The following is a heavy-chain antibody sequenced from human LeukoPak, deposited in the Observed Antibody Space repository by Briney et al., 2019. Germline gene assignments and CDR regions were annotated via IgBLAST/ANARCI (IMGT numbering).Heavy chain of an antibody. CDR3: ARDVPPNWFDT. V-gene: IGHV3-74*01. Sequence: QPGGSLRLSCAASGITFGNNWMHWVRRGPGKGLVWISRINSDGGGAIYADSVKGRFTVSRDNAKNTLYLQMNSLRAEDTAVYYCARDVPPNWFDTWGQGTLVTVSS. CDR1: GITFGNNW. CDR2: INSDGGGA. J-gene: IGHJ5*02.